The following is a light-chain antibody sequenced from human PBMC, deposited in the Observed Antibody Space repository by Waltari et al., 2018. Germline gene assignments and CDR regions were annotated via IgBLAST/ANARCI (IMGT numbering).Light chain of an antibody. J-gene: IGKJ1*01. CDR1: QSLFYSPNNKNF. Sequence: DTVLTQSPDSLAVSLGERATINCKSSQSLFYSPNNKNFLAWDQQKSGQPPKLLIYWASTRESGVPDRFSGRESGTDFTLTISSLQAEEVAVYYCQQYSTFPVTFGQGTKVEIK. CDR3: QQYSTFPVT. V-gene: IGKV4-1*01. CDR2: WAS.